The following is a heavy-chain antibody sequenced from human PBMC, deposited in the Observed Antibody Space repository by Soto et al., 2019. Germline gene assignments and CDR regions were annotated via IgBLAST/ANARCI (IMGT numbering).Heavy chain of an antibody. D-gene: IGHD5-12*01. CDR1: GGSISSGGYS. V-gene: IGHV4-30-2*01. Sequence: QLQLQESGSGLVKPSQTLSLTCAVSGGSISSGGYSWSWIRQPPGKGLEWIGYIDHSGSTYYNPSLKSRVTISVDRSKNQFSLKLSSVTAADTAVYYCASRRDGYNYYGYWGQGTLVTVSS. CDR3: ASRRDGYNYYGY. J-gene: IGHJ4*02. CDR2: IDHSGST.